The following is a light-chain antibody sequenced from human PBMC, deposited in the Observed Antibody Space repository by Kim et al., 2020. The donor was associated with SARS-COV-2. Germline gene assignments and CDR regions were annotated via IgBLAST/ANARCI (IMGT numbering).Light chain of an antibody. V-gene: IGLV3-21*04. CDR3: QVWDSSSDHRV. CDR2: YDS. Sequence: APGKTARITCGGNNIGSKSVHGYEQKPGQAPGLVIYYDSDRPSGIPERFSGSNSGNTATLTFSRVEAGDEADYYCQVWDSSSDHRVFGGGTQLTVL. J-gene: IGLJ3*02. CDR1: NIGSKS.